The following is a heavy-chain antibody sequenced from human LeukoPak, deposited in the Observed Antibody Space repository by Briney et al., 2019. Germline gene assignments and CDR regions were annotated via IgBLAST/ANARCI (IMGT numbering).Heavy chain of an antibody. D-gene: IGHD3-10*01. Sequence: GGSLRLSCAASGFTLGSYEMSWVRQAPGKGLEWLAHISRSGSSIYYADSVKGRFTISRDNAKNSLYLQMNRLRAEDTAVYYCARGVGNNWFDPWGQGTLVTVSS. CDR2: ISRSGSSI. V-gene: IGHV3-48*03. J-gene: IGHJ5*02. CDR1: GFTLGSYE. CDR3: ARGVGNNWFDP.